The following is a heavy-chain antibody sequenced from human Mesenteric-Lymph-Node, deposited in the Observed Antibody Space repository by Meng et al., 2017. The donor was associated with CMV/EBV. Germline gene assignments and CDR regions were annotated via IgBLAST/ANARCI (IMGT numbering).Heavy chain of an antibody. J-gene: IGHJ4*02. Sequence: SETLSLTCAVSGASISNNYWSWIRQSPGKGLEWIGYIYSSGTTNYNPFFKSRVAMSVDTSKNQFTLNLRSVTAADTALYYCAREVTSPYCFDYWGQGTLVTVSS. CDR1: GASISNNY. D-gene: IGHD2-21*02. CDR3: AREVTSPYCFDY. V-gene: IGHV4-59*01. CDR2: IYSSGTT.